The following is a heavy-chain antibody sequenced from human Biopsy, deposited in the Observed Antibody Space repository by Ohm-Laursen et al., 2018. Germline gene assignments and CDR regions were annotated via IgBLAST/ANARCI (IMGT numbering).Heavy chain of an antibody. CDR2: ASYSGYT. D-gene: IGHD3-3*01. V-gene: IGHV4-59*08. J-gene: IGHJ3*01. CDR1: ADSIRNFY. Sequence: GTLSLTCTVSADSIRNFYWTWIRQPPGQGLEWIGHASYSGYTNYNPSLKSRVTISVNTSKNHFSLNLRFVTAADTAVYSCARLGNFWNAEDGLDLWGLGTMVTVSS. CDR3: ARLGNFWNAEDGLDL.